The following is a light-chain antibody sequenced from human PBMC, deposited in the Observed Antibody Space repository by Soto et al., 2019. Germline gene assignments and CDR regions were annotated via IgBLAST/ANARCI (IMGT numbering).Light chain of an antibody. CDR3: QQNYITPPT. V-gene: IGKV1-39*01. J-gene: IGKJ5*01. CDR1: QSISSS. Sequence: DIQMTQSPSSLSASVGDRVTITCRASQSISSSLNWYQQKPGKAPKLLITGASSLKNGVPSRFSGSGSGTDFTLTIGSLQPEDFGTYYCQQNYITPPTFGQGTRLEIK. CDR2: GAS.